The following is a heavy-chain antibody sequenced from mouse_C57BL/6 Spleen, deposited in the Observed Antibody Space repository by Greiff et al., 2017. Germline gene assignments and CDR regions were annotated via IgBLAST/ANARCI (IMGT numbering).Heavy chain of an antibody. Sequence: QVQLQQSGPELVKPGASVKISCKASGYTFTDYYINWVKQRPGQGLEWIGWIFPGSGSTYYNEKFKGKATLTVDKSSSTAYMLLSSLTSEDSAVYFCARSLHYYGSRCYAMDYWGQGTSVTVSS. J-gene: IGHJ4*01. CDR1: GYTFTDYY. CDR2: IFPGSGST. V-gene: IGHV1-75*01. D-gene: IGHD1-1*01. CDR3: ARSLHYYGSRCYAMDY.